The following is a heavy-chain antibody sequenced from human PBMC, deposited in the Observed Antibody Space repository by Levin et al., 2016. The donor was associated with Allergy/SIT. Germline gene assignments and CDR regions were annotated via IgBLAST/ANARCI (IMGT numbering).Heavy chain of an antibody. J-gene: IGHJ6*02. D-gene: IGHD6-6*01. CDR3: ARDIAARYYYYGMDV. CDR2: IKQDGSEK. Sequence: VRQAPGKGLEWVANIKQDGSEKYYVDSVKGRFTISRDNAKNPLYLQMNSLRAEDTAVYYCARDIAARYYYYGMDVWGQGTTVTVSS. V-gene: IGHV3-7*01.